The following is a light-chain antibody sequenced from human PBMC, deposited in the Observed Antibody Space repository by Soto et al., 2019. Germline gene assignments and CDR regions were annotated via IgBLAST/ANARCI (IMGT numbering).Light chain of an antibody. V-gene: IGKV4-1*01. J-gene: IGKJ2*01. CDR1: QSVLHNPNNKNY. CDR3: QQFYATPYT. CDR2: CAS. Sequence: DIVMTQSPDSLAVSLGERATINCKSSQSVLHNPNNKNYLVWYQQKPGQPPKVLIYCASARESGVPDRFSGSGSGTDFTLTINSLQAEDVAVYSCQQFYATPYTFGQGTKLEIK.